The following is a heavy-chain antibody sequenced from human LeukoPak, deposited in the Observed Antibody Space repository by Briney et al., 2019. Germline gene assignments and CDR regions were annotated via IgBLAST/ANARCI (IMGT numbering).Heavy chain of an antibody. J-gene: IGHJ4*02. CDR2: IYYNGTI. V-gene: IGHV4-39*07. CDR1: GGSISSSSYY. CDR3: ASTHYYGGNDY. D-gene: IGHD3-10*01. Sequence: SETLSLTCTVSGGSISSSSYYWGWLRQPTGKGLEWIGSIYYNGTIYYNPSLKSRVTISVDTSKNQFSLKLSSVTAADTAVYYCASTHYYGGNDYWGQGTLVTVSS.